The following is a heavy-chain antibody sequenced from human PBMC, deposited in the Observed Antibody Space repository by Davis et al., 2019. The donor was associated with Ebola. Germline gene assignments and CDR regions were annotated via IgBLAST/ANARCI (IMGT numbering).Heavy chain of an antibody. CDR2: LTSGGDT. D-gene: IGHD5-24*01. J-gene: IGHJ4*02. CDR1: GFTLNYYA. V-gene: IGHV3-23*01. Sequence: GESLKISCAASGFTLNYYAMNWVRQAPGKGLEWVAGLTSGGDTYYVESVKGWFTISRDSSKNMLYLEMNSLRAEDTAVYHCAKGPRGMATIPFDYWGQGTLVTVSS. CDR3: AKGPRGMATIPFDY.